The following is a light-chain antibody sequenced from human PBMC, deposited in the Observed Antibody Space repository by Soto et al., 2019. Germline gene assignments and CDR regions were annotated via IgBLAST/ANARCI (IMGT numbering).Light chain of an antibody. CDR1: QGISSY. Sequence: DIQLTQSPSFLSASVGDRVTXTCRASQGISSYLAWYQQKPGKAPKLLIYAASTLQSGVPSRFSGSGSGTEFTLTISSLQPEDFATYYCQQLNSYPLTFGGGTKVDIK. CDR3: QQLNSYPLT. J-gene: IGKJ4*01. CDR2: AAS. V-gene: IGKV1-9*01.